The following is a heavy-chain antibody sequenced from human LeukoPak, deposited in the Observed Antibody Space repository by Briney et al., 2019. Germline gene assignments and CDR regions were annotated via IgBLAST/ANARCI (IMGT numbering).Heavy chain of an antibody. Sequence: SVKVSCKASGDTFSNYAISWVRQAPGQGLEWVGGIIPIFDTTKYAQKFQGRVIITADESTTTAYMELSSLRSEDTAVYYCARASTSTLVTTYFQHWGQGTPVTVSS. CDR1: GDTFSNYA. V-gene: IGHV1-69*13. CDR3: ARASTSTLVTTYFQH. D-gene: IGHD1-1*01. J-gene: IGHJ1*01. CDR2: IIPIFDTT.